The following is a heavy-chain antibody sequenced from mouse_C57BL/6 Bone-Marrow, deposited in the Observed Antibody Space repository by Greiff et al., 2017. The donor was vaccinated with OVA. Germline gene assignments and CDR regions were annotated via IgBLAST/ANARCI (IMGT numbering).Heavy chain of an antibody. V-gene: IGHV5-4*03. CDR1: GFTFSSYA. Sequence: EVKLVESGGGLVKPGGSLKLSCAASGFTFSSYAMSWVRQTPEKRLEWVATISDGGSYTYYPDNVKGRFTISRDNAKNNLYLQMSHLKSEDTAMYYCARHEALDYWGQGTTLTVSS. J-gene: IGHJ2*01. CDR2: ISDGGSYT. CDR3: ARHEALDY.